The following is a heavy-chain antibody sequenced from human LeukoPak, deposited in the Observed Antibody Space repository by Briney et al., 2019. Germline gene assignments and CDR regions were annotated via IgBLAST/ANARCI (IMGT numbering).Heavy chain of an antibody. CDR3: ARHRWELLSNFDY. V-gene: IGHV4-38-2*01. J-gene: IGHJ4*02. D-gene: IGHD1-26*01. Sequence: SETLSLTCAVSGYSISSGYYWGWIRQPTGKGLEWIGSIYHSGSTYYNPSLKSRVTISVDTSKNQFSLKLSSVTAADTAVYYCARHRWELLSNFDYWGQGTLVTVSS. CDR2: IYHSGST. CDR1: GYSISSGYY.